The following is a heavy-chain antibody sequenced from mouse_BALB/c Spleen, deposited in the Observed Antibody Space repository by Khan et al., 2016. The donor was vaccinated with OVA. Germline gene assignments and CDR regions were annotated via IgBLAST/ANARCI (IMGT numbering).Heavy chain of an antibody. V-gene: IGHV1S137*01. D-gene: IGHD2-3*01. CDR1: GYTFTDYA. CDR3: ARPAYDGYYDY. J-gene: IGHJ2*01. CDR2: ISTYSGST. Sequence: QVQLQQSGPELVRPGVSVKISCKGSGYTFTDYAMYWVKQSHAKSLEWIGLISTYSGSTNCNQKFKGKVTMTVDKSSSAAYMELARLTSEDSAIYYGARPAYDGYYDYWGQGTALTVSS.